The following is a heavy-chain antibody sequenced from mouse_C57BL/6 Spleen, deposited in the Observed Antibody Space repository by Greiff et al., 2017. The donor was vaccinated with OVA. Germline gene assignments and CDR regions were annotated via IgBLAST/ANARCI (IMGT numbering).Heavy chain of an antibody. CDR3: ARQDSSGPWFAD. CDR2: IDPSDSYT. V-gene: IGHV1-50*01. CDR1: GYTFTSYW. D-gene: IGHD3-2*02. J-gene: IGHJ3*01. Sequence: QVQLQQPGAELVKPGASVKLSCKASGYTFTSYWMQWVKQRPGQGLEWIGEIDPSDSYTNYNQKFKGKATLTVDTSSSTAYMQLSSLTSEDSAVYYCARQDSSGPWFADWGQGTLVTVSA.